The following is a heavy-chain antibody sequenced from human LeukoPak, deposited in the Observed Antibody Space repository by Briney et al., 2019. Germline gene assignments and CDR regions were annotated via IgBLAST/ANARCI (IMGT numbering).Heavy chain of an antibody. Sequence: SETLSLTCAVSGGSIRSSSYYWGWIRQPPGKGLEWIGSIYYTGSAYYNPSLKSRVTMSVDTSKNQFSLRLSSVTAADTAVYSCARHPERYSYFNYWGQGTLVTVSS. V-gene: IGHV4-39*01. D-gene: IGHD5-18*01. J-gene: IGHJ4*02. CDR2: IYYTGSA. CDR1: GGSIRSSSYY. CDR3: ARHPERYSYFNY.